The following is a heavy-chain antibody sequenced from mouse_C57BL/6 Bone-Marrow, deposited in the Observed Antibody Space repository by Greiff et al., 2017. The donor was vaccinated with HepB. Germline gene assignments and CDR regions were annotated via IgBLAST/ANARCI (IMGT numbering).Heavy chain of an antibody. D-gene: IGHD1-1*01. J-gene: IGHJ1*03. Sequence: VQLQQPGAELVKPGASVKLSCKASGYTFTSYWMHWVKQRPGQGLEWIGMIHPNSGSTNYNEKFKSKATLTVDKSSSTAYMQLSSLTSEDSAVYYCARVTTVGYFDVWGTGTTVTVSS. CDR3: ARVTTVGYFDV. CDR1: GYTFTSYW. CDR2: IHPNSGST. V-gene: IGHV1-64*01.